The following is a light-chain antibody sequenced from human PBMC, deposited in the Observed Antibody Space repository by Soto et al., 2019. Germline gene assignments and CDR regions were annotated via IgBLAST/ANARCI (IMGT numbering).Light chain of an antibody. Sequence: QSALTQPRSVSGSPGQSVTISCTGTSSDFGGYNYVSWYQQHPGKAPKVMIYDVSKRPSGVPDRFSGSKSGNTASLTISGLQAEDEADYYCCSYAGTYTSFVFGTGTKLTVL. CDR1: SSDFGGYNY. J-gene: IGLJ1*01. V-gene: IGLV2-11*01. CDR2: DVS. CDR3: CSYAGTYTSFV.